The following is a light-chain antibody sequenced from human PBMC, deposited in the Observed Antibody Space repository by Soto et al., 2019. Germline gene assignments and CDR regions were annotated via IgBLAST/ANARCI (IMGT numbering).Light chain of an antibody. V-gene: IGLV1-40*01. CDR2: DDN. CDR3: QSFDSALSAYV. CDR1: SSNIGAGYD. Sequence: QSVLTQPPSVSGAPGQRVVISCAGSSSNIGAGYDLHWYQHLPGTAPKLLIYDDNNRPSGVPDRFSGSRSGTSASLAITGLQAEDEADYYCQSFDSALSAYVFGTGTKRTVL. J-gene: IGLJ1*01.